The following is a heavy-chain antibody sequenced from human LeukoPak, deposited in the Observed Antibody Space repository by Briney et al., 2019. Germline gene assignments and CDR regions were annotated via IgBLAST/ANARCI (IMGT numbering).Heavy chain of an antibody. CDR3: ARDSHYYYDSSGYAFDY. D-gene: IGHD3-22*01. CDR2: IYSGGST. CDR1: GFTVSSNY. J-gene: IGHJ4*02. V-gene: IGHV3-66*01. Sequence: GGSLRLSCAASGFTVSSNYMSWVRQAPGKGLEWVSVIYSGGSTYYADSVKGRFTISRDNSKNTLYLQMNSLRAEDTAVYYCARDSHYYYDSSGYAFDYWGQGTLVTVSS.